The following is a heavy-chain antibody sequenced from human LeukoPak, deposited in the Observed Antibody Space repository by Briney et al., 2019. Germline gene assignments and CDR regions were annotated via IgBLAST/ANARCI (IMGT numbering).Heavy chain of an antibody. Sequence: PGGSLRLSCAASGFIFTTYAMGWVRQAPGKGLEWVSGISGSGGNTHYADSVKGRFTISRDNSKNTLYLQMNSLRAEDTAVYYCAKGLRGSSYDYWGQGTLVTVSS. CDR3: AKGLRGSSYDY. J-gene: IGHJ4*02. V-gene: IGHV3-23*01. D-gene: IGHD6-13*01. CDR1: GFIFTTYA. CDR2: ISGSGGNT.